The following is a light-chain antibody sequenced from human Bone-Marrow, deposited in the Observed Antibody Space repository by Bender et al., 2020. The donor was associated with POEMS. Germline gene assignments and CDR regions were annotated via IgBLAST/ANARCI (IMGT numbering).Light chain of an antibody. V-gene: IGLV2-14*01. Sequence: QSALTQPASVSGSPGQSITISCTGTSSDVGDYDFVSWYQQYAGQTPKLIIYGVSHRPSGVSHRFSGSKSGNTASLTISGLLAEDEADYYCASFRHRSAHIFGTGTKVAVL. CDR1: SSDVGDYDF. J-gene: IGLJ1*01. CDR3: ASFRHRSAHI. CDR2: GVS.